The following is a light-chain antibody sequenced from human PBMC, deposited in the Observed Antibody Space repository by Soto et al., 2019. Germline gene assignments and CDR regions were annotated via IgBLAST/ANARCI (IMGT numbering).Light chain of an antibody. V-gene: IGKV1-5*03. CDR3: QQYNTDTYT. J-gene: IGKJ2*01. Sequence: DIQMTQSPSTLSASVGDRVTITCRASQSIGNWLAWYQQKPGKAPNLLIYEASSLQSGVPSRFSGSGSGTEFTLTISSLQPDDFVTYYCQQYNTDTYTFGQGTKLQIK. CDR1: QSIGNW. CDR2: EAS.